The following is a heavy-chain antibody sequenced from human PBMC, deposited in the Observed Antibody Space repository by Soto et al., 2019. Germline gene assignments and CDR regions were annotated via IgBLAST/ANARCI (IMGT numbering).Heavy chain of an antibody. CDR2: INHSGST. CDR3: ANLDMITFGGVIGPHDVFDV. J-gene: IGHJ3*01. CDR1: GGSFSGYY. V-gene: IGHV4-34*01. Sequence: SETLSLTCAVYGGSFSGYYWSWIRQPPGKGLEWIGEINHSGSTNYNPSLKSRVAISGDTSRNQFSLRLSSVTAADTAVYYCANLDMITFGGVIGPHDVFDVWGQGIMVIVSS. D-gene: IGHD3-16*02.